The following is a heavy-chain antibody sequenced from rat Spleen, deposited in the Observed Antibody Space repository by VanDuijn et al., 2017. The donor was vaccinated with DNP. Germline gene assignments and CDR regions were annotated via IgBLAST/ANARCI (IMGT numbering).Heavy chain of an antibody. CDR1: GFTFSDHY. D-gene: IGHD1-1*01. CDR2: ISGSGGST. J-gene: IGHJ3*01. CDR3: TTFGDRFAY. V-gene: IGHV5-20*01. Sequence: EVQLVESGGDLVQPGGSLKLSCAASGFTFSDHYMTWVRQAPTKGLEWVATISGSGGSTYYRDSVKGRFTISRNNAKSTLYLQMDSLRSEDTATYYCTTFGDRFAYWGQGTLVTVSS.